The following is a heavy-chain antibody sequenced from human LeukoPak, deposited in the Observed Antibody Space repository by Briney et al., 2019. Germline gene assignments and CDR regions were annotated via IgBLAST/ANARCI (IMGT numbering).Heavy chain of an antibody. CDR2: AYYSGST. D-gene: IGHD5/OR15-5a*01. J-gene: IGHJ4*02. CDR3: ARLDCASVMCSFDY. CDR1: GGSMSTGTYY. Sequence: SETLSLTCTVSGGSMSTGTYYWGWIRQPPGKGLEWIGTAYYSGSTYYSPSLRSRVSISVDTSKNQFSLRLASVTAAGTAVYYCARLDCASVMCSFDYWGQGTRVTVSS. V-gene: IGHV4-39*01.